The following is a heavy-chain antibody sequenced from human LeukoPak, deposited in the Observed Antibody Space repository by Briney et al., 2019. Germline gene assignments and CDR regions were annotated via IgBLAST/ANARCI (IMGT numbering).Heavy chain of an antibody. J-gene: IGHJ4*02. Sequence: PGGSLRLSCAASGFTFSSYSMNWVRQAPGKGLEWVSSISSSSSYIYYADSVKGRFTISRDNAKNSLYLQMNSLRAEDTAVYYCARDRVRYSGSYEGYWGQGTLVTVSS. CDR3: ARDRVRYSGSYEGY. CDR2: ISSSSSYI. D-gene: IGHD1-26*01. V-gene: IGHV3-21*01. CDR1: GFTFSSYS.